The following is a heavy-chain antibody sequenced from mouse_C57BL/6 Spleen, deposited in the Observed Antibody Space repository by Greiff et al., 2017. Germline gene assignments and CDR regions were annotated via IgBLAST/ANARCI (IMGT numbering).Heavy chain of an antibody. V-gene: IGHV1-26*01. Sequence: EVKLQQSGPELVKPGASVKISCKASGYTFTDYYMNWVKQSHGKSLEWIGDINPNNGGTSYNQKVKGKATLTLDKSSSTAYMELRSLTSEDSAVYYCARSDSSGDYFDDWGQGTTLTVSS. CDR1: GYTFTDYY. D-gene: IGHD3-2*02. J-gene: IGHJ2*01. CDR2: INPNNGGT. CDR3: ARSDSSGDYFDD.